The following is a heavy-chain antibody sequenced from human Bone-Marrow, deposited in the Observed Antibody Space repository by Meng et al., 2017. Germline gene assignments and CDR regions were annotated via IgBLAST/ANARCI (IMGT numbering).Heavy chain of an antibody. V-gene: IGHV5-51*01. J-gene: IGHJ4*02. Sequence: GESLKISCKGSGYSCTSYWIGWVRQMPGKGLEWMGIIYPGDSDTRYIPSFQGQVTISADKSISTAYLQWNSLKASHTAMYHCALSTGDMATITLIDYWGQGTLVTVSS. D-gene: IGHD5-24*01. CDR3: ALSTGDMATITLIDY. CDR1: GYSCTSYW. CDR2: IYPGDSDT.